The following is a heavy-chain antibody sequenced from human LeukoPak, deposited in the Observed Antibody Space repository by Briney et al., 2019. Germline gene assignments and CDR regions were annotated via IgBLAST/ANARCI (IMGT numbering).Heavy chain of an antibody. J-gene: IGHJ3*02. CDR3: ARGSPLLLDAFDI. Sequence: SQTLSLTCTVSGGSISSGGYYWSWIRQHPGKGLEWIGYIYYSGSTYYNPSLKSRVTMSLDTSKNQFSLKLRSLTAADTAVYYCARGSPLLLDAFDIWGQGTKVIVSS. D-gene: IGHD3-22*01. CDR1: GGSISSGGYY. V-gene: IGHV4-31*03. CDR2: IYYSGST.